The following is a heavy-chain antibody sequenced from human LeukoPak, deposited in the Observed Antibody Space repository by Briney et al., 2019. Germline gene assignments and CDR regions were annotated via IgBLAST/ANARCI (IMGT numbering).Heavy chain of an antibody. V-gene: IGHV3-23*01. CDR1: GFTFSAYA. CDR3: AKQSAGVTTGYFDY. D-gene: IGHD1-26*01. J-gene: IGHJ4*02. Sequence: GGSLRLSCAASGFTFSAYAMSWVRQAPGKGLEWVSSISDSAGSTYYAASVTGRFTISRDSSRTTLYLRVNSLRAEDTAVYYCAKQSAGVTTGYFDYWGQGTLVTVSS. CDR2: ISDSAGST.